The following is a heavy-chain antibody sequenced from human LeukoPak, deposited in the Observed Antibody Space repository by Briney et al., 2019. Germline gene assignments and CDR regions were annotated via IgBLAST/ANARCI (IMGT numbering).Heavy chain of an antibody. D-gene: IGHD3-22*01. CDR1: GYSFTGYW. CDR2: IYPGDSDT. Sequence: RGESLKISCKGSGYSFTGYWIGSVRQMPGKGLEWMGIIYPGDSDTRYSPSFQGQVTISADKSISTAYLQWSSLKASDTAMYYCARSYDSSGYYTDAFDIWGQGTMVTVSS. V-gene: IGHV5-51*01. CDR3: ARSYDSSGYYTDAFDI. J-gene: IGHJ3*02.